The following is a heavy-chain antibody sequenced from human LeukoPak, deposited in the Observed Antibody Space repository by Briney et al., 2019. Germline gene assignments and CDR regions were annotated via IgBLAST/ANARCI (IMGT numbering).Heavy chain of an antibody. CDR2: IFYSGST. D-gene: IGHD6-13*01. V-gene: IGHV4-39*01. Sequence: PSETLSLTCTVSGASISSSSFWGWIRRPPGRGLEWIGHIFYSGSTYYNPSLKSRVTLSVDTSDNQFSLKLSSVTATDTAIYYCARRGITYSTSYFDSWGKGVLVTVSP. CDR1: GASISSSSF. J-gene: IGHJ4*02. CDR3: ARRGITYSTSYFDS.